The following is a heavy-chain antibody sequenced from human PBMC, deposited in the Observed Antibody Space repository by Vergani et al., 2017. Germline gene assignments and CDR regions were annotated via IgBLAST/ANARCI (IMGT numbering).Heavy chain of an antibody. Sequence: VQLVESGGGLVKPGGSLRLSCAASGFTLNTYGIHWVRQAPGKGLEGVSFIRYDGSSEYYGDSVKGRFTISRDKSQNTVNLQMNSLRTEDTAVYFCANSVIAGNVGVAYFGMDVWGRGTTVTVSS. V-gene: IGHV3-30*02. D-gene: IGHD2/OR15-2a*01. CDR3: ANSVIAGNVGVAYFGMDV. CDR1: GFTLNTYG. CDR2: IRYDGSSE. J-gene: IGHJ6*02.